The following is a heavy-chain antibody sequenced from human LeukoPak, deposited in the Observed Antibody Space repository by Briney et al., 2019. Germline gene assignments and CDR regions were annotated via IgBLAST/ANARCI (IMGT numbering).Heavy chain of an antibody. D-gene: IGHD5-24*01. J-gene: IGHJ4*02. CDR1: GLTVSSNY. CDR3: ARGCQRWLQELDY. Sequence: GGSLRLSCAASGLTVSSNYMSWVRQAPGKGLEWVSVIYSGGSTYYADSVKGRFTISRDNSKNTLYLQMNSLRAEDTAVYYCARGCQRWLQELDYWGQGTLVTVSS. CDR2: IYSGGST. V-gene: IGHV3-66*01.